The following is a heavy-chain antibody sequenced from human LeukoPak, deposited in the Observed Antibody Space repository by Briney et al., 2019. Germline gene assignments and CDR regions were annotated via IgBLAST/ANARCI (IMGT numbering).Heavy chain of an antibody. CDR1: GSTFNIYA. Sequence: GGSLRLSCAASGSTFNIYAMNWVRQAPGKGLEWVSGITGNGGRTYYADSVKGRFTISRDNSNSTLFLQLSSLRAEDTAVYYCAKDRARVPMVRGLITDYWGEGTLVTVSS. D-gene: IGHD3-10*01. V-gene: IGHV3-23*01. J-gene: IGHJ4*02. CDR3: AKDRARVPMVRGLITDY. CDR2: ITGNGGRT.